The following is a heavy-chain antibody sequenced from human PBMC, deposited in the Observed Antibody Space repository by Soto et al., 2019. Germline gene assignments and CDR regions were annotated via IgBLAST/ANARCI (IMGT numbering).Heavy chain of an antibody. CDR2: IFYLGSS. CDR3: ARHSLAIRKNNWFDP. D-gene: IGHD3-3*02. CDR1: GDSIISSDFY. V-gene: IGHV4-39*01. J-gene: IGHJ5*02. Sequence: SETLSLTCTVSGDSIISSDFYWGWFRHPPGNGLEWIGSIFYLGSSYYNPSLKSRVTMSVDTSKNQFSLRLRSVTAADTALYFCARHSLAIRKNNWFDPWGQGIMVTVSS.